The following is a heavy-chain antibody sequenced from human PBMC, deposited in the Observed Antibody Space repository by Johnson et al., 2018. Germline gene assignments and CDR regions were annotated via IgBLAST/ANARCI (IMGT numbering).Heavy chain of an antibody. CDR1: GFTFGDYT. CDR2: IRSKPYGGTP. J-gene: IGHJ6*03. CDR3: TRAGGRITISGVGYYYYYMDV. V-gene: IGHV3-49*03. Sequence: EVQLVETGGGLVQPGRSLRLSCTSSGFTFGDYTMSWFRQAPGKGLEWVGFIRSKPYGGTPEYAASVKGRFPVSRDDSKSSAYLQMNSLKTEDTAVYYCTRAGGRITISGVGYYYYYMDVWGKGTTVTVSS. D-gene: IGHD3-3*01.